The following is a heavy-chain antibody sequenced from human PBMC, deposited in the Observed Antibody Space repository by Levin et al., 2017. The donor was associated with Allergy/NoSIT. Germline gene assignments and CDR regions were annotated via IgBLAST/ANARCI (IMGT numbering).Heavy chain of an antibody. Sequence: TLSLTCAVSGGSISTSNWWSWVRQPPGKGLEWIGEIYHSGSSNYNPSLKSRVTISVDKSKNQFSLNLTSVTAADTAVYYCARKIYGGWGWFDPWGQGTLVTVSS. CDR1: GGSISTSNW. J-gene: IGHJ5*02. CDR2: IYHSGSS. CDR3: ARKIYGGWGWFDP. D-gene: IGHD4-23*01. V-gene: IGHV4-4*02.